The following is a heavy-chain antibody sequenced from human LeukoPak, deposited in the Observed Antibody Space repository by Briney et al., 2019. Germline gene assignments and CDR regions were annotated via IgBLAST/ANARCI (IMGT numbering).Heavy chain of an antibody. J-gene: IGHJ4*02. CDR1: GFGFSSHA. D-gene: IGHD1-7*01. Sequence: PGGSLRLSCAASGFGFSSHAMHWVRQAPGKGLEWLSVIWYDGTTKYYADSVKGRFTISRDTSNNTLYLQMNSLRPEDTALYYFVRDRSWNSHYFDYWGQGILVTVSS. V-gene: IGHV3-33*01. CDR3: VRDRSWNSHYFDY. CDR2: IWYDGTTK.